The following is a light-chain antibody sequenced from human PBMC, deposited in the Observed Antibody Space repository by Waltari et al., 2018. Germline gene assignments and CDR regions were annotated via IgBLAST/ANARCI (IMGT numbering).Light chain of an antibody. J-gene: IGKJ4*01. V-gene: IGKV3-15*01. CDR2: GAS. CDR3: QQYDRWPLT. Sequence: EIVVTHTLAKLSVSQGETATRSCRASHSISSHLAWYQQKPGQAPRLLIYGASTWATGIPARFGGSWSGTEFTLTISSLQSEDFAVYYCQQYDRWPLTFGGGTKVEIK. CDR1: HSISSH.